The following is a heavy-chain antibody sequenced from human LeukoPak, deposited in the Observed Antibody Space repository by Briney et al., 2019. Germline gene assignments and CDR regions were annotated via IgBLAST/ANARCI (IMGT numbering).Heavy chain of an antibody. CDR3: ARHGILTDHSVRF. D-gene: IGHD3-9*01. J-gene: IGHJ4*02. V-gene: IGHV4-39*01. Sequence: SSETLSLTCTVSGGSITCKNDYWGWIRQTPGKGLEWIGTVVHTGITHYNPSLKSRINISVDTSKNQFSLNLNSVTAADTALYYCARHGILTDHSVRFWGQGILVTVSA. CDR1: GGSITCKNDY. CDR2: VVHTGIT.